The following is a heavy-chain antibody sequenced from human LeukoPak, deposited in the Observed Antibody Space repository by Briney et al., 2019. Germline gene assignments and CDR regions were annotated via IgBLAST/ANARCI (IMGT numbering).Heavy chain of an antibody. V-gene: IGHV3-30*18. CDR3: AKLRVAGTDFDY. D-gene: IGHD6-19*01. J-gene: IGHJ4*02. CDR1: GFAFSSYG. Sequence: GGSLRLSCAASGFAFSSYGMHWVRQAPGKGLEWVAVISYDGSNKYYADSVKGRFTISRDNSKNTLYLQMNSLRAEDTAVYYCAKLRVAGTDFDYWGQGTLVTVSS. CDR2: ISYDGSNK.